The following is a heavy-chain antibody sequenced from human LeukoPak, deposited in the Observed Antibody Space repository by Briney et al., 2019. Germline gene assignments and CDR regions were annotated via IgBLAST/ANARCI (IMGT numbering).Heavy chain of an antibody. D-gene: IGHD1-26*01. Sequence: KTSETLSLTCTVSGGSISSNKYYWGWIRQPPGKGLEWIGSIYYSGSTYYNPTLKSRVTIFVDTSKNQFSLKLSSVTAADTAVYYCATPYSGGYQGLDIWAKGQWSPSLQ. CDR2: IYYSGST. CDR1: GGSISSNKYY. J-gene: IGHJ3*02. CDR3: ATPYSGGYQGLDI. V-gene: IGHV4-39*01.